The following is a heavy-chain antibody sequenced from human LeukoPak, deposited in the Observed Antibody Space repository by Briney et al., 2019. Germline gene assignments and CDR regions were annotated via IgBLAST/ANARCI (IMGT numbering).Heavy chain of an antibody. J-gene: IGHJ4*02. CDR2: IIPILGIA. CDR3: ARGAHIVVVTAEYYFDY. V-gene: IGHV1-69*04. Sequence: ASVKVSCKASGGTFSSYAISWVRQAPGQGLEWMGRIIPILGIANYAQKFQGRVTITADKSTSTAYMELSSLRSEDTAVYYCARGAHIVVVTAEYYFDYWGQGTLVTVSS. CDR1: GGTFSSYA. D-gene: IGHD2-21*02.